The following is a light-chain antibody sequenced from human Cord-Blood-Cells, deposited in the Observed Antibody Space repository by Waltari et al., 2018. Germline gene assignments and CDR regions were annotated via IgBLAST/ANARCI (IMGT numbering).Light chain of an antibody. CDR2: EVS. V-gene: IGLV2-23*02. CDR3: CSYAGSSTYV. J-gene: IGLJ1*01. CDR1: SRDVGSYNL. Sequence: QSALTQPASVSGSPGQSITISCTGTSRDVGSYNLVSWYQQHPGKAPKLMIYEVSKRPSGVSNRFSVFKSGNTASLTISGLQAEDEADYYCCSYAGSSTYVFGTGTKVTVL.